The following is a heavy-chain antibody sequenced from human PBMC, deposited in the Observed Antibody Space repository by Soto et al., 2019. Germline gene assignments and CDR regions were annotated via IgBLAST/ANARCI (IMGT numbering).Heavy chain of an antibody. D-gene: IGHD3-16*01. CDR3: ARAYDYIWGSYCG. Sequence: GGSLRLSCAASGFTFSSYSMNWVRQAPGKGLEWVSSISSSSSYIYYADSVKGRFTISRDNAKNSLYLQMNSLRAEDTAVYYCARAYDYIWGSYCGWGQGTLVTVSS. CDR1: GFTFSSYS. V-gene: IGHV3-21*01. CDR2: ISSSSSYI. J-gene: IGHJ4*02.